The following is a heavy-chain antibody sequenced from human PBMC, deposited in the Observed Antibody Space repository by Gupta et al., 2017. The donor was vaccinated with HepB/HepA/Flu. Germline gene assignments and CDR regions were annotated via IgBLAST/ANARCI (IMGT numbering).Heavy chain of an antibody. V-gene: IGHV4-39*01. CDR1: GVSLSSTSYY. CDR3: ARHKGGVTRGADY. D-gene: IGHD2-21*02. Sequence: QLQLQESGPGLVKPSETLSLPCTVSGVSLSSTSYYWGWIRQPPGKGLEWIGSSSYSGNTYYNSSLKSRVTISVDTSKNKFSLRLTSVTAADTAVYYCARHKGGVTRGADYWGQGTLVTVSS. CDR2: SSYSGNT. J-gene: IGHJ4*02.